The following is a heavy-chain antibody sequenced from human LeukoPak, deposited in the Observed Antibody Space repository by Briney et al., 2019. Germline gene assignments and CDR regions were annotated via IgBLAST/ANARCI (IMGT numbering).Heavy chain of an antibody. D-gene: IGHD6-13*01. CDR3: AKDSSTWGNLAGHFDS. J-gene: IGHJ4*02. CDR1: GGSLVSHY. CDR2: FYASGTT. Sequence: SETLSLICTVSGGSLVSHYWNWIRQPAGRGLEWIGRFYASGTTNTSPSLKSRVTMSVDTSKNQFSLKLSSVTAADTAVYYCAKDSSTWGNLAGHFDSWGQGTLVTVSS. V-gene: IGHV4-4*07.